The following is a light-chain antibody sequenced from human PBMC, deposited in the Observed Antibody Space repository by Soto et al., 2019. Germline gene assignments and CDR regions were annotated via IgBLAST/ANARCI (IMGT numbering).Light chain of an antibody. CDR3: GQFVSAPPRT. J-gene: IGKJ1*01. V-gene: IGKV3-20*01. CDR1: DRFSSTF. CDR2: GVP. Sequence: EIVFTQSTATLSFSPGERATLSCRASDRFSSTFLAWYQQKRGQAPRLLIYGVPKRATGIPDRFSGSGSGTDFTLTISRLEPEDFAVYFCGQFVSAPPRTFGQGTKV.